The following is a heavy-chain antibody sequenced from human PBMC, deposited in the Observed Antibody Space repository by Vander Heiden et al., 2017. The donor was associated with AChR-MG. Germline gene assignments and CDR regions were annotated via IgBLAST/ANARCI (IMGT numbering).Heavy chain of an antibody. D-gene: IGHD3-10*01. J-gene: IGHJ6*02. CDR3: ARESRFAVGYYYYYGMDV. CDR1: GFPFRAYY. CDR2: IRSSGSTI. V-gene: IGHV3-11*01. Sequence: QVQLVESGGGLVKPGGSLRLSCAASGFPFRAYYVGGIRQAPGKGLEWVSYIRSSGSTIDYADSVKGRFTISRDNAKNSLYLQMNSLRAEDTAVYYCARESRFAVGYYYYYGMDVWGQGTTVTVSS.